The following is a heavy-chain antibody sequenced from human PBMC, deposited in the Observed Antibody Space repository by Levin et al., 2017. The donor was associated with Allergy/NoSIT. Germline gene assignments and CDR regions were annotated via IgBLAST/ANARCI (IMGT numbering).Heavy chain of an antibody. CDR3: AKDDAPRTMIRGYYFDY. CDR2: ISGSGGST. J-gene: IGHJ4*02. Sequence: LSLTCAASGFTFSSYAMSWVRQAPGKGLEWVSAISGSGGSTYYADSVKGRFTISRDNSKNTLYLQMNSLRAEDTAVYYCAKDDAPRTMIRGYYFDYWGQGTLVTVSS. D-gene: IGHD3-22*01. V-gene: IGHV3-23*01. CDR1: GFTFSSYA.